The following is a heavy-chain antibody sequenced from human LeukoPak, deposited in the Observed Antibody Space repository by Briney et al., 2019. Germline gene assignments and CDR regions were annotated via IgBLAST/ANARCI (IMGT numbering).Heavy chain of an antibody. CDR2: IYTSGST. CDR1: GSISSYY. Sequence: SETLSLTCTVSGSISSYYWSWIRQPPGKGLEWIGYIYTSGSTNYTPSLKSRVTISVDTSKNQCSLDLSSVTAADTAVYYCARQKCTSTSCLTKNAFDIWGQGTMVTVPS. J-gene: IGHJ3*02. CDR3: ARQKCTSTSCLTKNAFDI. V-gene: IGHV4-4*09. D-gene: IGHD2-2*01.